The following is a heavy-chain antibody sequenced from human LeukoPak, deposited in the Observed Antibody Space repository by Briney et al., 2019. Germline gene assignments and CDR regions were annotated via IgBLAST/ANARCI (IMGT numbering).Heavy chain of an antibody. D-gene: IGHD3-22*01. Sequence: SETLSLTCAVSGGSISSGGYSWSWVRQPPGKGLEWIGYIYHSGSTYYNPSLKSRVTISIDRSKNQFSLKLSSVTAADTAVYYCASLTMMNDYWGQGTLVTVSS. CDR1: GGSISSGGYS. CDR3: ASLTMMNDY. CDR2: IYHSGST. V-gene: IGHV4-30-2*01. J-gene: IGHJ4*02.